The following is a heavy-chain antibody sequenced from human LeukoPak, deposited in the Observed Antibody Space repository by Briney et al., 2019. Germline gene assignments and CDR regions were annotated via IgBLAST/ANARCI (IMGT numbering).Heavy chain of an antibody. CDR3: ASSDSSGYPDWVDP. CDR2: IKQDGSEK. J-gene: IGHJ5*02. CDR1: GFTFSSYG. D-gene: IGHD3-22*01. Sequence: PGGTLRLSCAASGFTFSSYGMSWVRQAPGKGLEWVANIKQDGSEKYYVDSVKGRFTISRDNAKNSLYLQMNSLRAEDTAVYYCASSDSSGYPDWVDPWGQGTLVTVSS. V-gene: IGHV3-7*01.